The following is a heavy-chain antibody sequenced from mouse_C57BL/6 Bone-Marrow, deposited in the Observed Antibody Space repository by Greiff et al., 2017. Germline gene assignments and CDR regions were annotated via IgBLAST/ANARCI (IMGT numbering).Heavy chain of an antibody. CDR3: ARRGLRPFAY. D-gene: IGHD2-4*01. CDR1: GYTFTSYW. J-gene: IGHJ3*01. V-gene: IGHV1-50*01. Sequence: VQLQQPGAELVKPGASVKLSCKASGYTFTSYWMQWVKQRPGQGLEWIGEIDPSDSYTNYNQKFKGKATLTVDTSSSTAYMQLSSRTSEDSAVYYCARRGLRPFAYWGQGTLVTVSA. CDR2: IDPSDSYT.